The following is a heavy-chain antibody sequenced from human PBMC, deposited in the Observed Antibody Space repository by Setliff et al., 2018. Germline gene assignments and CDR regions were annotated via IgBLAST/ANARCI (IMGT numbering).Heavy chain of an antibody. Sequence: PSETLSLTCTVSDVSISSSSFYWAWIRQPPGKGLEWIGSIYYSGSTYYNPSLTSRVTISVETSNNQFSLNLRSVTAADTAIYYCARHFRSSKVQFLEYLTDYYFDSWGQGTLVTVSS. J-gene: IGHJ4*02. V-gene: IGHV4-39*01. CDR1: DVSISSSSFY. CDR2: IYYSGST. CDR3: ARHFRSSKVQFLEYLTDYYFDS. D-gene: IGHD3-3*01.